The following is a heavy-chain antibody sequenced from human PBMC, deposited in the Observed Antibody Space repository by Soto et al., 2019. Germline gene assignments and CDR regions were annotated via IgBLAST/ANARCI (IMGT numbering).Heavy chain of an antibody. CDR3: ASAPIIVFRGVSVTIDLFDS. Sequence: WASVKVSCKASGYTFTSYGISWVRQAPGQGLEWMGWISAYNGNTNYAQKLQGRVTMTTDTSTSTAYMELRSLRSDDTAVYYCASAPIIVFRGVSVTIDLFDSWGRRTLVIVSS. CDR2: ISAYNGNT. V-gene: IGHV1-18*01. D-gene: IGHD3-10*01. J-gene: IGHJ5*01. CDR1: GYTFTSYG.